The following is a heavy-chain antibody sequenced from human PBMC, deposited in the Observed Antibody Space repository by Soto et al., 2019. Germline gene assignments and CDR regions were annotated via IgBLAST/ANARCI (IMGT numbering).Heavy chain of an antibody. CDR3: ARSATGGLNWFHP. D-gene: IGHD2-15*01. CDR2: IYSSGST. Sequence: QVWLQESGPGLVKPSETLSLTCIVSGGSISSYYWSWIRQPAGKGLEWIGRIYSSGSTNYNPSLTSRVTMSVDPFNSHFSRKLSSVTAADTAVYYCARSATGGLNWFHPWGQGTLVTVSS. J-gene: IGHJ5*02. CDR1: GGSISSYY. V-gene: IGHV4-4*07.